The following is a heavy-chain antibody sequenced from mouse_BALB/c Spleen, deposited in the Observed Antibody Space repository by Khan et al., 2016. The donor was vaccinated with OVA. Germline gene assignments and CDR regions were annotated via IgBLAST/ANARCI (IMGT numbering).Heavy chain of an antibody. Sequence: VQLQESGAELVRPGASVKLSCKTSGYIFTSYWIHWVKQRSGQGLEWIARIYPGTNNTYYNENLKDRATLTSDQSSSTAYMPLNSLKSEDSAVYFCAREEALYYFDYGGQGTTLTVSS. J-gene: IGHJ2*01. CDR1: GYIFTSYW. D-gene: IGHD3-2*02. CDR3: AREEALYYFDY. CDR2: IYPGTNNT. V-gene: IGHV1S132*01.